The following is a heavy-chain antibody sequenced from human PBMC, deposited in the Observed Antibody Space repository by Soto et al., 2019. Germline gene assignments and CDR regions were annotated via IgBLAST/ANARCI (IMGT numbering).Heavy chain of an antibody. Sequence: GGSLRLSCAASGFTFSSYSMNWVRQAPGKGLEWVSSISSSSSYIYYADSVKGRFTISRDNAKNSLYLQMNSLRAEETAVYYCARDGSQWLVRVYWGQGTLVTVSS. D-gene: IGHD6-19*01. V-gene: IGHV3-21*01. CDR1: GFTFSSYS. CDR3: ARDGSQWLVRVY. J-gene: IGHJ4*02. CDR2: ISSSSSYI.